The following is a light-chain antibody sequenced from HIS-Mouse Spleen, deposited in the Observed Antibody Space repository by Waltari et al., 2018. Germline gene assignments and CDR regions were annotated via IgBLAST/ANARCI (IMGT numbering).Light chain of an antibody. CDR1: SGSVSTSYY. J-gene: IGLJ3*02. CDR3: VLYMGSGIWV. CDR2: STN. Sequence: QTVVTQEPSFSVSPGGTVTLTCGLSSGSVSTSYYPSRYQQPPGQAPRTLIYSTNTRSSGVPDRFSGSILGNKAALTITGAQADDESDYYCVLYMGSGIWVFGGGTKLTVL. V-gene: IGLV8-61*01.